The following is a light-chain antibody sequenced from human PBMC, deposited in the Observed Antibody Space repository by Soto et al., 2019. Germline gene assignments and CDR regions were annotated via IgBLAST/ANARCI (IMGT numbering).Light chain of an antibody. J-gene: IGKJ2*01. V-gene: IGKV3-11*01. Sequence: EIVLIQSPATLSLSPGERATLSCRASQSVSSYLAWYQQKPGQAPRLLIYDASNRATGIPARFSGSGSGTDFTLTIRSLEPEDFAVYYCQQRSNWPYTFGQGTKLEIK. CDR2: DAS. CDR3: QQRSNWPYT. CDR1: QSVSSY.